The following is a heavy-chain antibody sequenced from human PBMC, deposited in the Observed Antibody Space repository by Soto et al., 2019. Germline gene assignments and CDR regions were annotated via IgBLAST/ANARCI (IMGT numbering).Heavy chain of an antibody. CDR2: INHSGST. V-gene: IGHV4-34*01. D-gene: IGHD3-10*01. J-gene: IGHJ5*02. CDR3: ARGYKRITMVRGANNWFYP. CDR1: GGSFSGYY. Sequence: SETLSLTCAVYGGSFSGYYWSWIRQPPGKGLEWIGEINHSGSTNYNPSLKSRVTISVDTSKNQFSLKLSSVTAADTAVYYCARGYKRITMVRGANNWFYPWGQGTRVTVSS.